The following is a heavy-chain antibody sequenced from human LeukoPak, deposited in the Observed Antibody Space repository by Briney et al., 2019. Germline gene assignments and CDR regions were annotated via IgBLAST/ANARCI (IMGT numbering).Heavy chain of an antibody. V-gene: IGHV1-24*01. D-gene: IGHD6-19*01. Sequence: ASVKVSCKVSGYTLTELSMHWVRQAPGKGLEWMGGFDPEDGETIYAQKFQGRVTMTEDTSADTAYMELSSLRSEDTAVYYCATGRYSSGWPYEGAFDIWGQGTMVTVSS. CDR2: FDPEDGET. J-gene: IGHJ3*02. CDR1: GYTLTELS. CDR3: ATGRYSSGWPYEGAFDI.